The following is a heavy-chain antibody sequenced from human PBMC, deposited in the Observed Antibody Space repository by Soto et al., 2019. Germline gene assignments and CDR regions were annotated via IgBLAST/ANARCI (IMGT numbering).Heavy chain of an antibody. CDR1: GYTFTAYY. J-gene: IGHJ6*02. Sequence: QVQLVQSGAEVKKPGASVKVSCKASGYTFTAYYIHWVRQAPGQGLEWMGWINPNTGGTNYAQNFQGRVTMTRDTHISTAFMELSRLRSDDTALFYCASTVTTPLYYYYGVDVWGQGTPVTVSS. V-gene: IGHV1-2*02. CDR2: INPNTGGT. CDR3: ASTVTTPLYYYYGVDV. D-gene: IGHD4-17*01.